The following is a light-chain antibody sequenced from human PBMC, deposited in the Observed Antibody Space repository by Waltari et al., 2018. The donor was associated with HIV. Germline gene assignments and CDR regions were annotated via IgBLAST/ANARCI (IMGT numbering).Light chain of an antibody. J-gene: IGKJ2*01. CDR2: GTS. Sequence: EIVLTPSPGTVSLSPGERVALSCRASQIVTSGYLAWYQQKPGQPPSLLIHGTSGRATGIPDRFSGSGSGTDFTLTISRLEPEDVAVYYCQQYGSLPYTFGQGTKLEIK. CDR1: QIVTSGY. V-gene: IGKV3-20*01. CDR3: QQYGSLPYT.